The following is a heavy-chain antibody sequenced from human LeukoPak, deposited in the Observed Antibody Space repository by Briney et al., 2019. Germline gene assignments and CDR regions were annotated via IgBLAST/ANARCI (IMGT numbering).Heavy chain of an antibody. CDR1: GFTFGTSA. J-gene: IGHJ4*02. CDR2: IGDHGVYT. CDR3: AKAPTVTTFGY. D-gene: IGHD4-17*01. Sequence: PGGSLRLSCAASGFTFGTSAMSWVRHGPGRGLEWVSSIGDHGVYTYYGDSVKGRFTISRDDSKRTLYLRMDSLRVDDSAIYYCAKAPTVTTFGYWGQGILVTVSS. V-gene: IGHV3-23*01.